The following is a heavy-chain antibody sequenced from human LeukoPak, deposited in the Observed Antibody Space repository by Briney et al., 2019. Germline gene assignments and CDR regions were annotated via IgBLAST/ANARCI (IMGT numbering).Heavy chain of an antibody. CDR2: INPSDGSA. D-gene: IGHD4-17*01. V-gene: IGHV1-46*01. CDR1: GYTFTSYY. Sequence: ASVKVSCKASGYTFTSYYMHWVRQAPGQGLEWMGIINPSDGSANYAQKFQGRVTMTRDTSTSTVYMELSSLRSEDTAVYYCARDPITVTTGIWGQGTMVTVSS. CDR3: ARDPITVTTGI. J-gene: IGHJ3*02.